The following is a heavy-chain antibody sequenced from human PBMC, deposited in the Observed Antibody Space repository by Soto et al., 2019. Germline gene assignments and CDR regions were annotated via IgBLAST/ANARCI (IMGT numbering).Heavy chain of an antibody. D-gene: IGHD3-16*01. V-gene: IGHV1-69*13. CDR2: INPIFGTA. CDR1: LGSFRSHA. CDR3: ARVWAVSPMDY. J-gene: IGHJ4*02. Sequence: VFSVKVPCKDSLGSFRSHAIRLVGQAPGQEIDWMGGINPIFGTANYAQKFQGRVTITAYESTSTAYMELSSLRSEDRAVYYCARVWAVSPMDYWGQGTLVTVSS.